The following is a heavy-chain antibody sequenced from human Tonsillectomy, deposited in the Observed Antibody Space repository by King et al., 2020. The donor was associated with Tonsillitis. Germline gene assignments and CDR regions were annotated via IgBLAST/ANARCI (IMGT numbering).Heavy chain of an antibody. CDR3: ARDRQEVYDFYSGYSHPDVSDI. CDR1: GYTFTSYG. CDR2: ISGYNGNT. D-gene: IGHD3-3*01. J-gene: IGHJ3*02. V-gene: IGHV1-18*01. Sequence: VQLVESGAEVKKPGASVKVSCKASGYTFTSYGINWVRQAPGQGLEWMGWISGYNGNTYYVQKLKGRVTVTTDTSTSTAYLELRSLRSDDTAVYYCARDRQEVYDFYSGYSHPDVSDIWGQGTMVTVSS.